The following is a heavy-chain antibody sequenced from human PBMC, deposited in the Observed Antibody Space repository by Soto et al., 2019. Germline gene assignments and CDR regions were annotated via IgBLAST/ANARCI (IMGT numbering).Heavy chain of an antibody. CDR1: GFTFSSYA. CDR2: ISGSGGST. D-gene: IGHD2-2*01. CDR3: AKVWEYQLAFDY. Sequence: GGSLRLSCAASGFTFSSYAMSWVRQAPGKGLEWVSAISGSGGSTYYADSVKGRFTISRYNSKNTLYLQMNSLRAEDTAVYYCAKVWEYQLAFDYWGQGTLVTVSS. V-gene: IGHV3-23*01. J-gene: IGHJ4*02.